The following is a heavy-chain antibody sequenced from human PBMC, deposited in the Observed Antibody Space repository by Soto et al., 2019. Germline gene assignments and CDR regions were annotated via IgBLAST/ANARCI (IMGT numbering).Heavy chain of an antibody. D-gene: IGHD1-1*01. J-gene: IGHJ6*03. CDR2: ITTHNGNT. CDR3: ARFNCTRSGDNYFYYMAV. CDR1: GDTLKTFD. Sequence: QVQLVQSGAEVRRPGASVKVSCKASGDTLKTFDISWVRQAPGQGPEWMAWITTHNGNTNFAQKFRGRVTLTADTFVATAFMEMRNLRSDDTGVYFCARFNCTRSGDNYFYYMAVLSQWTTVTVSS. V-gene: IGHV1-18*04.